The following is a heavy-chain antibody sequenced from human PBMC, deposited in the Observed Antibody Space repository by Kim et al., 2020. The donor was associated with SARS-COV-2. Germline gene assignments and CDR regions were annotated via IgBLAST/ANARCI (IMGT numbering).Heavy chain of an antibody. CDR3: ASSPGY. V-gene: IGHV4-39*01. Sequence: SETLSLTCTVSGGSISSSSYYWGWIRQPPGKGLEWIGSIYYSGSIYYNPSLQSRVTISVDTSKNQFSLKLSSVTAADTAVYSCASSPGYWGQGTLVTVSS. CDR2: IYYSGSI. CDR1: GGSISSSSYY. J-gene: IGHJ4*02.